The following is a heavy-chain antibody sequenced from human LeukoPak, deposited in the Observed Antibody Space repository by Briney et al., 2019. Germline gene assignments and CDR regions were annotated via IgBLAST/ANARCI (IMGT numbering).Heavy chain of an antibody. CDR1: GFTFSGYA. CDR3: TTDWDDYDFWSEVPRGY. Sequence: GGSLRLSCAASGFTFSGYAMSWVRQAPGKGRRWVSAISGSGGSTYYADSVKGRFTTSRDNSKNTLYLQMNSLKTEDTAVYYCTTDWDDYDFWSEVPRGYWGQGTLVTVSS. CDR2: ISGSGGST. J-gene: IGHJ4*02. V-gene: IGHV3-23*01. D-gene: IGHD3-3*01.